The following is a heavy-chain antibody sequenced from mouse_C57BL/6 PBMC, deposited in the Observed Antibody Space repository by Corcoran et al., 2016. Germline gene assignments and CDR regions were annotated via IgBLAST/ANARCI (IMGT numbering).Heavy chain of an antibody. CDR1: GYTFTDYY. D-gene: IGHD1-1*01. J-gene: IGHJ2*01. V-gene: IGHV1-26*01. Sequence: EVQLQQSGPELVKPGASVKISCKASGYTFTDYYMNWVKQSHGKSLEWIGDINPNNGGTSYNQKFKGKATLTVDKSSSTAYMELRSLTSEDSAVYYCARAGCYYVSFDYWGQGTTLTVSS. CDR3: ARAGCYYVSFDY. CDR2: INPNNGGT.